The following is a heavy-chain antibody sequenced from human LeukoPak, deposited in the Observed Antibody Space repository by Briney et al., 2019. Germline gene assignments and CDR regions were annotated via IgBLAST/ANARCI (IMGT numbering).Heavy chain of an antibody. Sequence: GASVKVSCKASGYTFTGYYMHWVRQAPGQGLEWMGWINPNSGGTNYAQKFQGRVTMTRDTSISTAYMELSRLRSDDTAVYYCARDVSAPFGELQTPYYYYYMDVWGKGTTVTVSS. CDR3: ARDVSAPFGELQTPYYYYYMDV. CDR1: GYTFTGYY. CDR2: INPNSGGT. J-gene: IGHJ6*03. D-gene: IGHD1-26*01. V-gene: IGHV1-2*02.